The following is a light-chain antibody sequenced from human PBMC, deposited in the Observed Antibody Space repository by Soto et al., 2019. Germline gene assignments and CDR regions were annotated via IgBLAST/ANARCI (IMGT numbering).Light chain of an antibody. J-gene: IGKJ1*01. CDR3: QKYNGAPWT. V-gene: IGKV1-27*01. Sequence: DIPMTQSPSSLSASVGDRVTITCRVSQGISNYLAWYQQKPGKVPKLPIYAASTLQSGVPSRFSGSGSGTDFTLTISSLQPEDVATYYCQKYNGAPWTFGQGTKVEIE. CDR2: AAS. CDR1: QGISNY.